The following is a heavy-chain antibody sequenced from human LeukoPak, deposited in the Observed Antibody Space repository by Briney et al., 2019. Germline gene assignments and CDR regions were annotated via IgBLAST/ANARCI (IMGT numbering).Heavy chain of an antibody. Sequence: GSLRLSCAASGFTFSSYWMSWVRQAPGKGLEWIGYIYYSGSTNYNPSLKSRVTISVDTSKNQFSLKLSSVTAADTAVYYCARVYYSSSYDYWYFDLWGRGTLVTVSS. CDR1: GFTFSSYW. CDR2: IYYSGST. CDR3: ARVYYSSSYDYWYFDL. V-gene: IGHV4-59*01. D-gene: IGHD6-13*01. J-gene: IGHJ2*01.